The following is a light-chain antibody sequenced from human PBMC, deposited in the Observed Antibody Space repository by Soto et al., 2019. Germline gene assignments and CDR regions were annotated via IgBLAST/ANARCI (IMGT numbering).Light chain of an antibody. CDR3: CSYAGSYTHYV. J-gene: IGLJ1*01. CDR1: SSDVGGYNY. V-gene: IGLV2-11*01. CDR2: DAS. Sequence: QSALTQPRSVSGSPGQSVTISCTGTSSDVGGYNYVSWYQQHPGKAPKLMIYDASKRPSGVPDRFSGSKSGNTASLTISGLQAEDEADYYCCSYAGSYTHYVFGTGTKLTVL.